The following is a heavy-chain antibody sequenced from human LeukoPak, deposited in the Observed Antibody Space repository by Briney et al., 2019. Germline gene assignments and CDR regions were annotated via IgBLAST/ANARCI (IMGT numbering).Heavy chain of an antibody. CDR3: ARDENWGPDY. J-gene: IGHJ4*02. D-gene: IGHD7-27*01. CDR2: IHAGTGDT. CDR1: GYTFSDYY. V-gene: IGHV1-2*02. Sequence: ASVKVSCKTSGYTFSDYYLHWLRQAPGQGLEWMGWIHAGTGDTNYAQKFQGRFTMTRDTSINTLYMELNRLTSDDTAVYFCARDENWGPDYWGQGTLVTVSS.